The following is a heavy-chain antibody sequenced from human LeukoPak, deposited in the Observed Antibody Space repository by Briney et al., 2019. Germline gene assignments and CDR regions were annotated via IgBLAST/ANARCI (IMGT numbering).Heavy chain of an antibody. CDR3: ARSPKVGATFDY. V-gene: IGHV3-30*19. J-gene: IGHJ4*02. Sequence: GGSLRLSCAASGFTFSSYGMHWVRQAPGKGLEWVAVISYDGSNKYYADSVKGRFTISRDNSKNTLYLQMNSLRAEDTAVYYCARSPKVGATFDYWGQGTLVTVSS. CDR2: ISYDGSNK. CDR1: GFTFSSYG. D-gene: IGHD1-26*01.